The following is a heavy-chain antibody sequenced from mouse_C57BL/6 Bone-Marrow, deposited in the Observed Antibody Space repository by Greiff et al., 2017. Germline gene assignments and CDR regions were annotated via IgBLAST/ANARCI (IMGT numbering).Heavy chain of an antibody. CDR2: ISDGGSYT. J-gene: IGHJ3*01. CDR3: ARELGRAWFAY. D-gene: IGHD4-1*01. Sequence: EVMLVESGGGLVKPGGSLKLSCAASGFTFSSYAMSWVRQTPEKRLEWVATISDGGSYTYYPDNVKGRFTISRDNAKNNLYLQMSHLKSEDTAMYYCARELGRAWFAYWGQGTLVTVSA. CDR1: GFTFSSYA. V-gene: IGHV5-4*01.